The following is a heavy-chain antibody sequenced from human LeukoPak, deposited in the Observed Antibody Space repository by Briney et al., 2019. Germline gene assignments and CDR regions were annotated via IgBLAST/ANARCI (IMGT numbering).Heavy chain of an antibody. Sequence: GGSLRLSCAASGFTFSSYEMNWVRQAPGKGLEWVSYISSSGSTIYYADSVKGRSTISRDNAKNSLYLQMNSLRAEDTAVYYCARVQGSSWYPRDYYYYGMDVWGKGTTVTVSS. CDR3: ARVQGSSWYPRDYYYYGMDV. V-gene: IGHV3-48*03. CDR2: ISSSGSTI. D-gene: IGHD6-13*01. J-gene: IGHJ6*04. CDR1: GFTFSSYE.